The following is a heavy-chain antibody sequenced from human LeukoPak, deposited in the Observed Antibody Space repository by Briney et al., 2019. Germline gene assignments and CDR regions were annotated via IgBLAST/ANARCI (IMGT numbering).Heavy chain of an antibody. Sequence: PSETLSLTCTVSGGSISSSSYYWGWIRQPPGKGLEWTGSIYYSGSTYYNPSLKSRVTISVDTSKNQFSLKLSSVTAADTAVYYCARSYYYDSSGYYYGYWGQGTLVTVSS. CDR1: GGSISSSSYY. J-gene: IGHJ4*02. CDR2: IYYSGST. CDR3: ARSYYYDSSGYYYGY. V-gene: IGHV4-39*01. D-gene: IGHD3-22*01.